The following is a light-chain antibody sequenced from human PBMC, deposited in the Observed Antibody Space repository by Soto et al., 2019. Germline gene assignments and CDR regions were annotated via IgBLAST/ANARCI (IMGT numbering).Light chain of an antibody. CDR2: GAS. J-gene: IGKJ1*01. CDR1: QSIARY. CDR3: QQYNNYWT. V-gene: IGKV1-16*01. Sequence: DIEMIQSPSFLSASVGDSVTITCRASQSIARYLHWYQQKPGKAPKVLIYGASTLLSGVPSRFSGSGSGTDFTLTISSLQPDDFATYYCQQYNNYWTFGQGTKVDIK.